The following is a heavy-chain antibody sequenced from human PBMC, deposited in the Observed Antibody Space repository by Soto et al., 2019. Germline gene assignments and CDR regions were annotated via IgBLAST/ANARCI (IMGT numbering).Heavy chain of an antibody. D-gene: IGHD3-3*01. CDR1: GGSISSGDYY. Sequence: SETLSLTCIVSGGSISSGDYYWSWIRQPPGKGLEWIGYIYYSSTTYYNPSLKSRVTISVDKSKNHLSLKLTSVTAADTAVYYCARQLGWATIVGVVIGGMEGWGQATTVTVSS. J-gene: IGHJ6*02. CDR2: IYYSSTT. CDR3: ARQLGWATIVGVVIGGMEG. V-gene: IGHV4-30-4*02.